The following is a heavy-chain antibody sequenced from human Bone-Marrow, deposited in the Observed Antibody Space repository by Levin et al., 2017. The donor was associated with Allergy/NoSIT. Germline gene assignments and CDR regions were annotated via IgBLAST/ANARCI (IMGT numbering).Heavy chain of an antibody. D-gene: IGHD3-3*01. CDR2: ISGSGDNT. CDR1: GFSFGDYG. Sequence: GGSLRLSCVASGFSFGDYGLNWVRRAPGKGLEWVSSISGSGDNTYYADSVKGRFTISRDNSKNTLFLQMSSLRAEDSAVYYCAKLPRFGGDYYYMDVWGKGTTVTFSS. J-gene: IGHJ6*03. CDR3: AKLPRFGGDYYYMDV. V-gene: IGHV3-23*01.